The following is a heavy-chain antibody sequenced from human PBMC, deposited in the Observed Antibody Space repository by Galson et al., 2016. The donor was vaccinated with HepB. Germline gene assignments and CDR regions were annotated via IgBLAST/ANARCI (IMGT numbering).Heavy chain of an antibody. Sequence: SVKVSCKASGDTFSNYAITWVRQAPGQGLEWMGRIIPFLGIAKYAQRFQGRVTITADKSTSTVFMEVNSLRSEDTAVYYCARVDCSGNACYLNYWGQGTLVIVSS. D-gene: IGHD2-2*01. J-gene: IGHJ4*02. CDR3: ARVDCSGNACYLNY. CDR2: IIPFLGIA. CDR1: GDTFSNYA. V-gene: IGHV1-69*04.